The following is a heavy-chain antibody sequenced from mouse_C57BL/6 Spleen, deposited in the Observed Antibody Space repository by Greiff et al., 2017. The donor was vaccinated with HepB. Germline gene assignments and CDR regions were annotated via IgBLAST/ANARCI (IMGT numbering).Heavy chain of an antibody. CDR2: ISSGGSYT. CDR1: GFTFSSYG. J-gene: IGHJ4*01. Sequence: EVQLVESGGDLVKPGGSLKLSCAASGFTFSSYGMSWVRQTPDKRLEWVATISSGGSYTYYPDSVKGRFTISRDNAKNTLYLQLSSLKSDDTAMYYCARQLDYWGQGTSVTVSS. V-gene: IGHV5-6*01. CDR3: ARQLDY.